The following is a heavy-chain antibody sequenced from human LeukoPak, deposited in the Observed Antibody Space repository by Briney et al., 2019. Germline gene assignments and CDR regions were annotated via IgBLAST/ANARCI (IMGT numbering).Heavy chain of an antibody. CDR1: GGSISSYY. J-gene: IGHJ5*02. V-gene: IGHV4-59*01. CDR2: IYYSGST. CDR3: ARVPPPYYYDSSGYYSRIWFDP. D-gene: IGHD3-22*01. Sequence: PSETLSLTCTVSGGSISSYYWSWIRQPPGKGLEWIGYIYYSGSTNYNPSLKSRVTISVDTSKNQFSLKLSSVTAADTAVYYCARVPPPYYYDSSGYYSRIWFDPWGQGTLVTVSS.